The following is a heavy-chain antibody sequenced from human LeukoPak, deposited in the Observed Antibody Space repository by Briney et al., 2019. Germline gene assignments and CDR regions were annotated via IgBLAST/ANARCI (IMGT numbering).Heavy chain of an antibody. Sequence: SVKVSCKASGFTFTSSAVQWVRQARGQRLEWIGWIVVGSGNTNYAQKFQERVTITRDMSTSLVYMELSSLRSEDTAVYYCAAEAAYYYDSRDAFDVWGQGTMVTVS. CDR3: AAEAAYYYDSRDAFDV. D-gene: IGHD3-22*01. CDR1: GFTFTSSA. V-gene: IGHV1-58*01. CDR2: IVVGSGNT. J-gene: IGHJ3*01.